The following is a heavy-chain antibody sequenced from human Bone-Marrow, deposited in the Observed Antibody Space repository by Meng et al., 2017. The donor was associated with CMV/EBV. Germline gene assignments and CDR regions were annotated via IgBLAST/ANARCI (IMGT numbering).Heavy chain of an antibody. J-gene: IGHJ6*01. CDR2: ISSSSSYI. CDR3: ARAVEWLLEDYYYYGMDV. V-gene: IGHV3-21*01. Sequence: GGSLRLSCAASGFTFSSYSMNWVRQAPGKGLEWVSSISSSSSYIYYADSVKGRFTISRDNAKNSLYLQMNSLRAEDTAVYYCARAVEWLLEDYYYYGMDVWGQGPTVTVYS. CDR1: GFTFSSYS. D-gene: IGHD3-3*01.